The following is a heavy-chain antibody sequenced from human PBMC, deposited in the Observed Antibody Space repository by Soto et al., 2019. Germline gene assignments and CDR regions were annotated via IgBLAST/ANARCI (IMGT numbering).Heavy chain of an antibody. J-gene: IGHJ4*02. CDR1: GLSVSNNY. CDR3: ARVWFFLDF. D-gene: IGHD2-21*01. V-gene: IGHV3-66*01. CDR2: FYDGDST. Sequence: EVQLVESGGGLVQPGGSLRLSCGASGLSVSNNYMTWVRQAPGKGLEWVSGFYDGDSTYYADSVKGRFTISRDNSKNTLYLQMNSLRVDDTAVYYCARVWFFLDFWGQGTLVTVSS.